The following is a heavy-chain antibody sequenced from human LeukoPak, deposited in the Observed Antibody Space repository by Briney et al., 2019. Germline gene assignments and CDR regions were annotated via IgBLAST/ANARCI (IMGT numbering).Heavy chain of an antibody. J-gene: IGHJ4*02. CDR2: ISSNGGST. CDR1: GFTFSSYA. V-gene: IGHV3-64*01. CDR3: ARLDRESVLLSFGELRY. Sequence: PGGSLRLSCAASGFTFSSYAMHWVRQAPGKGLEYVSAISSNGGSTYYANSVKGRFTISRDNSKNTLYLQMGSLRAEDMAVYYCARLDRESVLLSFGELRYWGQGTLVTVSS. D-gene: IGHD3-10*01.